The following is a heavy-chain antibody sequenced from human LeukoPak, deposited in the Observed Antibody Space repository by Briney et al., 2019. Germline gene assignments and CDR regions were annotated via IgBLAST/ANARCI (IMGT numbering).Heavy chain of an antibody. D-gene: IGHD3-10*01. CDR2: VTGSGGST. CDR1: GFTFSGYT. CDR3: ARETLTYFYDSGSRH. J-gene: IGHJ4*02. Sequence: PGGSLRLSCRASGFTFSGYTMNWVRQAPGKGLEWVAAVTGSGGSTYYADSVKGRFTISRDNSKNTLYLQMNSLRAEDTAVYYCARETLTYFYDSGSRHWGQGTLVTVSS. V-gene: IGHV3-23*01.